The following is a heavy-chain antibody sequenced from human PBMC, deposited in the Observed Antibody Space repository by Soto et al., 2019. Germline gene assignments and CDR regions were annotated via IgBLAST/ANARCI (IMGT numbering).Heavy chain of an antibody. CDR1: GGSISSYY. CDR3: ARILRYYYMDV. J-gene: IGHJ6*03. Sequence: SETLSLTCTVSGGSISSYYWSWIRQPPGKGLEWIGYIYYSGSTNYNPSLKSRVTISVDTSKNQFSLKLSSVTAADTAVYYCARILRYYYMDVWGKGTSVTVSS. CDR2: IYYSGST. V-gene: IGHV4-59*08.